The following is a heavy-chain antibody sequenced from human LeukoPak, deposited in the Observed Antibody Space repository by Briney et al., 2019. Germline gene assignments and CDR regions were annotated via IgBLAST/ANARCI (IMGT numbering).Heavy chain of an antibody. CDR1: GGSISSGDYY. Sequence: KPSETLSLTCTVSGGSISSGDYYWSWIRQSPGKGLEWIGYIYHSGSTYYNPSLKSRVTISKDTSKNRFSLKVTSVTVADTAVYYCVRDYGGLIDYWGQGTLVTVSS. CDR2: IYHSGST. V-gene: IGHV4-30-4*01. J-gene: IGHJ4*02. D-gene: IGHD4-23*01. CDR3: VRDYGGLIDY.